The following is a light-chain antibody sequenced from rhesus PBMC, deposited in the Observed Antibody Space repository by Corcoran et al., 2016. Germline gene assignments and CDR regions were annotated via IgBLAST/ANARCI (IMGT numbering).Light chain of an antibody. CDR1: QGITKD. V-gene: IGKV1-21*01. Sequence: DIQMTQSTSSPPASVGDRVTITCRASQGITKDLAGYQQKPGETPKPLIYEASILQSGIPSRFSGSGSGTDFTLTISSLQSEDFATYYCQHYYSAPYSFGQGTKVEIK. J-gene: IGKJ2*01. CDR3: QHYYSAPYS. CDR2: EAS.